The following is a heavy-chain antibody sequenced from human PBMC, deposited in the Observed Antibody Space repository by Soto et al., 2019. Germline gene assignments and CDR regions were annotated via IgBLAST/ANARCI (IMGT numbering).Heavy chain of an antibody. CDR3: ARGRGYGYGIDY. J-gene: IGHJ4*02. Sequence: QVQLQESGPGLVKPSETLSLTCTVSGASVSSGNHYWSWIRQPPGKELEFIAYVFYSGSDNYNPSLKTRVTTSSDTSKNQFSLILRSVTAADTAVYYCARGRGYGYGIDYWGQGTLVTVSS. V-gene: IGHV4-61*01. D-gene: IGHD5-18*01. CDR2: VFYSGSD. CDR1: GASVSSGNHY.